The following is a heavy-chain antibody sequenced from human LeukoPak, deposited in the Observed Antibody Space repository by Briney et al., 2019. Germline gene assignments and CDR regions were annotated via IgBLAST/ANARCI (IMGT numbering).Heavy chain of an antibody. CDR1: GGSLRGHY. V-gene: IGHV4-59*11. J-gene: IGHJ3*02. Sequence: SEPLSLPCTVSGGSLRGHYWRWIRQPPGKGLEWIGNIFYSGSTNYNPSLKSRVTISVDTANNQFSLKLTSVTTADTAVYYCVRALNIAFDIWGQGTMVTVSS. CDR3: VRALNIAFDI. CDR2: IFYSGST.